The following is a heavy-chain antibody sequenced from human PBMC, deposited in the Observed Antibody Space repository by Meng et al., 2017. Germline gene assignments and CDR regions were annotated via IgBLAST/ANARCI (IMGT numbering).Heavy chain of an antibody. J-gene: IGHJ4*02. Sequence: GESLKISCAASGFTFSSYAMHWVRQAPGKGLEYVSAISSNGGSTYYANSVKGRFTISRDNSKNTLYLQMGSLRAEDMAVYYCAREGGTTLQYWGQGTLVTVSS. D-gene: IGHD4-17*01. CDR2: ISSNGGST. V-gene: IGHV3-64*01. CDR3: AREGGTTLQY. CDR1: GFTFSSYA.